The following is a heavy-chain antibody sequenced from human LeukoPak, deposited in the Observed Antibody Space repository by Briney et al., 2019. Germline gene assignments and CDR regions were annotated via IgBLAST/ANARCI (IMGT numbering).Heavy chain of an antibody. V-gene: IGHV3-23*01. CDR1: GFTFSSYA. D-gene: IGHD3-10*01. J-gene: IGHJ4*02. CDR2: ISGSGGST. CDR3: AKDGKAILWFGELLELDY. Sequence: GGSLRLSCAASGFTFSSYAMRWVRQAPGKGLEWVSAISGSGGSTYYADSVKGRFTISRDNSKNTLYLQMNSLRAEDTAVSYCAKDGKAILWFGELLELDYWGQGTLVTVSS.